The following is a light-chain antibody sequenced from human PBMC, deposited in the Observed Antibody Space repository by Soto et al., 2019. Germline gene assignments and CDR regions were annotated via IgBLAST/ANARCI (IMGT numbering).Light chain of an antibody. CDR2: LDSDGSH. V-gene: IGLV4-69*01. J-gene: IGLJ2*01. CDR1: SGHSSYA. Sequence: QLVLTQSPSASASLGASVTLTCTLSSGHSSYAIAWHQQQPEKGPRYFLKLDSDGSHTKGDAIPDRFSGSSSGAERYLTISRLESEDEADYYCQTWGTGIHVVFGGGTKVTVL. CDR3: QTWGTGIHVV.